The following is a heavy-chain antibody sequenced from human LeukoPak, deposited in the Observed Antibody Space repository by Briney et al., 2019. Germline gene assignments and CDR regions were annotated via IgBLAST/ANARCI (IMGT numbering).Heavy chain of an antibody. CDR1: GGSFSGYY. Sequence: SETLSLTCAVYGGSFSGYYWSWIRQPPGEGLEWIGEINHSGSTNYNPSLKSRVTISVDTSKNQFSLKLSSVTAADTAVYYCARAGNGEHDYWGQGTLVTVSS. CDR2: INHSGST. CDR3: ARAGNGEHDY. J-gene: IGHJ4*02. V-gene: IGHV4-34*01. D-gene: IGHD1-14*01.